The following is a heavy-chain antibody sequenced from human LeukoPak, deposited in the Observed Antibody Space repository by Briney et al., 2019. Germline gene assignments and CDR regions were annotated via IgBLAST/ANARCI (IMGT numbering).Heavy chain of an antibody. D-gene: IGHD1-14*01. CDR3: ARDPDDY. CDR2: ISGSGGST. CDR1: GFTFSSYG. Sequence: GGSLRLSCAASGFTFSSYGMSWVRQAPGKGLEWVSAISGSGGSTCYADSVKGRFTISRDNAKNSLYLQMNSLRAEDSAVYYCARDPDDYWGQGTLVTVSS. V-gene: IGHV3-23*01. J-gene: IGHJ4*02.